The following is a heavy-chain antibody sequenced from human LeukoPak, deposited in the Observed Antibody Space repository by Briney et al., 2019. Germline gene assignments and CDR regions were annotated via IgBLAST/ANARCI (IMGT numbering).Heavy chain of an antibody. J-gene: IGHJ4*02. Sequence: SETLSLTCTVSGGSFSSYYWSWIRQPPGKGLEWIGYIYYSGSTDYNPSLKSRVTISVDTSKNQFSLKLSSVTAADTAVYYCARDSVYSGSSLDYWGQGALVTVSS. CDR1: GGSFSSYY. CDR3: ARDSVYSGSSLDY. CDR2: IYYSGST. V-gene: IGHV4-59*12. D-gene: IGHD1-26*01.